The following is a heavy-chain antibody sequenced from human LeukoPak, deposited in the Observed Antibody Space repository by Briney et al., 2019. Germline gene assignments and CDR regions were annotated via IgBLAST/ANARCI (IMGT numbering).Heavy chain of an antibody. CDR2: MNPNSGNT. CDR3: ARGPPRIAAAGTNWFDP. D-gene: IGHD6-13*01. V-gene: IGHV1-8*01. Sequence: ASVKVSCKASGYTFTSYAINWVRAATGQGLEWMGWMNPNSGNTGYAQKFQGRVTMTRNTSISPAHMELSSLRSEDTAVYYCARGPPRIAAAGTNWFDPWGQGTLVTVSS. J-gene: IGHJ5*02. CDR1: GYTFTSYA.